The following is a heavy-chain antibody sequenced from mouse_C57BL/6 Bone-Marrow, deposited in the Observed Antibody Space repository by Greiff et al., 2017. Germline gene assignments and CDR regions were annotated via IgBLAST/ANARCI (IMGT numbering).Heavy chain of an antibody. CDR3: ARPSYSSYEDYYAMDY. V-gene: IGHV1-81*01. J-gene: IGHJ4*01. CDR1: GYTFTSYG. CDR2: IYPRSGNT. Sequence: QVQLQQSGAELARPGASVKLSCKASGYTFTSYGISWVKQRTGQGLEWIGEIYPRSGNTYYNEKFKGKATLTADKSSSTAYMELRSLTSEDSAVYFYARPSYSSYEDYYAMDYWGQGTSVTVSS. D-gene: IGHD2-5*01.